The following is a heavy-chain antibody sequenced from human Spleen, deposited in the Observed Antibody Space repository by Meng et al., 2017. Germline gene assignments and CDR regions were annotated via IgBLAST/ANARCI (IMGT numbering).Heavy chain of an antibody. D-gene: IGHD3-10*01. J-gene: IGHJ4*02. V-gene: IGHV1-18*01. Sequence: QDQQLQAGAELKNSGALAWTSSKASGYTSASYGISWFRQAPGQGLEWRGWFVNNADTYPAQKFQGRVTMTRDTHTSTDFMKLRSLRFDDTAVYYGARGTPGRSYSDYWGQGTLVTVSS. CDR2: FVNNADT. CDR1: GYTSASYG. CDR3: ARGTPGRSYSDY.